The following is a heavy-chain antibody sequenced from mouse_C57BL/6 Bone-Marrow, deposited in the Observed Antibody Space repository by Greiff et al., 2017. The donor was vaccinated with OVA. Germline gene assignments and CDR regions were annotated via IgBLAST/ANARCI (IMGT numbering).Heavy chain of an antibody. CDR2: INPYNGGT. CDR3: ARGPQNPWFAY. V-gene: IGHV1-19*01. J-gene: IGHJ3*01. CDR1: GYTFTDYY. Sequence: VQLKESGPVLVKPGASVKMSCKASGYTFTDYYMNWVKQSHGKSLEWIGVINPYNGGTSYNQKFKGKATLTVDKSSSTAYMELNSLTSEDSAVYYCARGPQNPWFAYWGQGTLVTVSA.